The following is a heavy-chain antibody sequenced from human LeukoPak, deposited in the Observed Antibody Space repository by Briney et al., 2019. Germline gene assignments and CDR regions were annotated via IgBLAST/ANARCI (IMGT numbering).Heavy chain of an antibody. CDR3: AGEDSGYSGYVGYGMDV. CDR2: IYYSGST. V-gene: IGHV4-34*09. D-gene: IGHD5-12*01. Sequence: SETLSLTCAVYGGSFSGYYWSWIRQPPGKGLEWIGYIYYSGSTYYNPSLKSRVTISVDTSKNQFSLKLSSVTAADTAVYYCAGEDSGYSGYVGYGMDVWGQGTTVTVSS. J-gene: IGHJ6*02. CDR1: GGSFSGYY.